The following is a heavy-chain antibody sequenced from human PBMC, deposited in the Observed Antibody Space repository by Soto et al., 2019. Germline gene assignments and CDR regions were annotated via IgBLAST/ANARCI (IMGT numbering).Heavy chain of an antibody. J-gene: IGHJ5*02. Sequence: ASVKVSCKASGIIFINHYVHWVRQAPGQGPEWMGVINPAGSVTVYALKLQDRVTVTRDTSTSTVYMELNSLTSEDTAIYYCARENSRTFRAAPDDKKSDSSGGWFAPWGQGTLVTVSS. D-gene: IGHD6-13*01. CDR2: INPAGSVT. CDR3: ARENSRTFRAAPDDKKSDSSGGWFAP. CDR1: GIIFINHY. V-gene: IGHV1-46*03.